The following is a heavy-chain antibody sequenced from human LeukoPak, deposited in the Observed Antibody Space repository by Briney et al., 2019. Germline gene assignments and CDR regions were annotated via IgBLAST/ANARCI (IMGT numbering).Heavy chain of an antibody. D-gene: IGHD5-18*01. V-gene: IGHV3-7*01. Sequence: GGSLRLSCAASGFTFSSYWMSWVRQAPGKGLEWVANIKQDGSEKYYVDSVKGRFTISRDNAKNSLYLQMNSLRAEDTAVYYCARGYSYGFYYYYMDVWGKGTTVTVSS. CDR2: IKQDGSEK. CDR1: GFTFSSYW. J-gene: IGHJ6*03. CDR3: ARGYSYGFYYYYMDV.